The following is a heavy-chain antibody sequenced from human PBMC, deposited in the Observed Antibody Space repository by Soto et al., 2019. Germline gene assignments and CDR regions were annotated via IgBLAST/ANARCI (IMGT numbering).Heavy chain of an antibody. CDR1: GYMFNTYG. D-gene: IGHD3-10*01. Sequence: QVQLLQSGAEVKKPGASVKVSCKASGYMFNTYGITWVRQAPGQGIEWMGWISVYNGNIDYAQKFEGRVTMTTETSTSTAYMELKSLTSDDTAVYYCARTYGSGDYFLPFEYWGQGTPVSVSS. CDR2: ISVYNGNI. J-gene: IGHJ4*02. V-gene: IGHV1-18*01. CDR3: ARTYGSGDYFLPFEY.